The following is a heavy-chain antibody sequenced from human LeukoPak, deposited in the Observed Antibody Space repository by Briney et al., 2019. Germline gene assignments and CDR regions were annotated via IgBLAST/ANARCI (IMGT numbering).Heavy chain of an antibody. V-gene: IGHV1-46*01. CDR2: INPSGGST. CDR3: ARAHQSYYDSSGYYSGVDY. D-gene: IGHD3-22*01. CDR1: GYTFTSYY. J-gene: IGHJ4*02. Sequence: ASVKVSCKASGYTFTSYYMHWVRQAPGQGLEWMGIINPSGGSTSYAQKFQGRVTMTRDTSTSTVYMELCSLRSEDTAVYYCARAHQSYYDSSGYYSGVDYWGQGTLVTVSS.